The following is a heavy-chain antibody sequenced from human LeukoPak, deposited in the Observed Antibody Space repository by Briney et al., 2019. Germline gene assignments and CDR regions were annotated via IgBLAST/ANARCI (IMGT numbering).Heavy chain of an antibody. V-gene: IGHV3-53*01. CDR2: IYAGGIT. Sequence: GGSLRLSCAASGFAVSSNYMSWVRQAPGKGLEWVSVIYAGGITYYAGSVKGRFTISRDNSKNTLYLQMNSLRAEDTAVYYCARLSGWFDYWGQGTLVTVAS. D-gene: IGHD6-25*01. CDR3: ARLSGWFDY. J-gene: IGHJ4*02. CDR1: GFAVSSNY.